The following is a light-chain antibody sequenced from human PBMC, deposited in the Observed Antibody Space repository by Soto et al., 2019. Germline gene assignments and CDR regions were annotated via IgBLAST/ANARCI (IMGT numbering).Light chain of an antibody. CDR1: QSLLQSDGKTY. J-gene: IGKJ1*01. CDR3: MQATHWPWT. CDR2: EGS. V-gene: IGKV2D-29*01. Sequence: DIALTQTPLSQSVTPGQPASISCKSSQSLLQSDGKTYLYWYLQRPGQPPQILIYEGSKRFSGVPDRFSGSGSGTDFTLKISRVEAEDVGVYYCMQATHWPWTFGQGTKVEIK.